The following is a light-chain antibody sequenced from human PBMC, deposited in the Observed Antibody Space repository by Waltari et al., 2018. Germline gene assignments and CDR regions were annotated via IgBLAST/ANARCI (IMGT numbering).Light chain of an antibody. CDR3: AAWDDSLNGRV. J-gene: IGLJ3*02. CDR1: IPNIGNNG. V-gene: IGLV1-36*01. CDR2: YDD. Sequence: QSVLTQPPSVSEAPRQRVPIPCSGRIPNIGNNGVNLYQQVPGKAPKLLIYYDDLLPSGVSDRFSGSKSGTSASLAISGLQFEDEAEYFCAAWDDSLNGRVFGGGTKLTVL.